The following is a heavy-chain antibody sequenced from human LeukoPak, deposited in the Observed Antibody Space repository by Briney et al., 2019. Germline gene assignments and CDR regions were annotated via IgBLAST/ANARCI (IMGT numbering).Heavy chain of an antibody. CDR2: ISYDGTKK. CDR1: GFTFSTFA. CDR3: ARDRSGWNYYDY. J-gene: IGHJ4*02. Sequence: PGGSLRLSCAASGFTFSTFAMHWVRQAPGKGLEWVAFISYDGTKKYYADSVKGRFTISRDNSRNTLYPQMDSLRADDTAVYYCARDRSGWNYYDYWGQGTLVTVSS. D-gene: IGHD6-19*01. V-gene: IGHV3-30*04.